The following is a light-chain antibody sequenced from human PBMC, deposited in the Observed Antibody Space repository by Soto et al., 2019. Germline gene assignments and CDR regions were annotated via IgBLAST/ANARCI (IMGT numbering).Light chain of an antibody. CDR1: RSISNG. CDR2: DAS. Sequence: DIQMTQSPSTLSPSLGDRATITCRASRSISNGLAWYQQKPGKAPKLLIFDASSLKSGVPSRFSGSGSGTEFTLTISSLQPDDVATYYCLQYDNYSWTFGQGTKVDI. V-gene: IGKV1-5*01. J-gene: IGKJ1*01. CDR3: LQYDNYSWT.